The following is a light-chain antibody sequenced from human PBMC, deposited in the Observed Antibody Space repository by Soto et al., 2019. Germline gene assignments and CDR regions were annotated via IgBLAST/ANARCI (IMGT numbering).Light chain of an antibody. Sequence: QASLTQPSSVCASPGQSSTISCAGTISDVGGYNHVSWYQQHADKAPKLLIHEVSNRPSGVSNRFSGSKSGNTASLTISGLQAEDEADYYCTSYTSISTYVFGTGTKVTV. CDR3: TSYTSISTYV. J-gene: IGLJ1*01. V-gene: IGLV2-14*01. CDR1: ISDVGGYNH. CDR2: EVS.